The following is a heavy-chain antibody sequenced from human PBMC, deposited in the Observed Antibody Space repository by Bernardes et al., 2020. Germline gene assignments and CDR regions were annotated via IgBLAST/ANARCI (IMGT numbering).Heavy chain of an antibody. CDR2: IHYNGMT. D-gene: IGHD3-10*01. V-gene: IGHV4-59*01. CDR1: DASFSRYC. J-gene: IGHJ4*02. CDR3: ARTGSGSYYKPFDY. Sequence: SETLSLTCTVSDASFSRYCWSWLRQPPGKGLEYIGYIHYNGMTKYNPSLKSRVTISVDTSNNQFSLNLNSVTAADTAVYYCARTGSGSYYKPFDYWGQGLLVTVSS.